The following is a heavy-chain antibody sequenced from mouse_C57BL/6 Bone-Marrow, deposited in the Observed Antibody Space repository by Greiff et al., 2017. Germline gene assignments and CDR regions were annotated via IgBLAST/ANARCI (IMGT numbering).Heavy chain of an antibody. CDR3: ARGRLRRRRYAMDY. Sequence: QVQLQQPGAELVMPGASVTLSCKASGYTFTSYWMHWVKQRPGQGLEWIGEIDPSDSYTNYNQKFKGKSTLTVDKSSSTAYMQLSSLTSEDSAVYYCARGRLRRRRYAMDYWGQGTSVTVSS. D-gene: IGHD2-4*01. J-gene: IGHJ4*01. V-gene: IGHV1-69*01. CDR2: IDPSDSYT. CDR1: GYTFTSYW.